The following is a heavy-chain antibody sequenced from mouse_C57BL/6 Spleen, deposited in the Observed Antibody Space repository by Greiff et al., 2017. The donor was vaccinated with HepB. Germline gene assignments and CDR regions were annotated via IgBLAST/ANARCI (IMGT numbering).Heavy chain of an antibody. J-gene: IGHJ1*03. CDR2: IYPGDGDT. V-gene: IGHV1-82*01. CDR1: GYAFSSSW. Sequence: QVQLQQSGPELVKPGASVKISCKASGYAFSSSWMNWVKQRPGKGLEWIGRIYPGDGDTNYNGKFKGKATLTADKSSSTAYMQLSSLTSEDSAVYFCARGTVDWYFDVWGTGTTVTVSS. D-gene: IGHD1-1*01. CDR3: ARGTVDWYFDV.